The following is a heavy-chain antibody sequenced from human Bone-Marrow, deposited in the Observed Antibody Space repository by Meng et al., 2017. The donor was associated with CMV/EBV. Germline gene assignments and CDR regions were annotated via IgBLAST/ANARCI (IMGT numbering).Heavy chain of an antibody. CDR3: ARERRSCYDF. CDR1: VDSVCSDSAE. Sequence: IFVDSVCSDSAEWHGIRPSRSRGLEWLGRTYSRSTWYYDYAVSVKSPITINPDTSKNQFSLQPNSVTPEDTAVYYCARERRSCYDFWGQGTLVTVSS. J-gene: IGHJ4*02. V-gene: IGHV6-1*01. D-gene: IGHD2-2*01. CDR2: TYSRSTWYY.